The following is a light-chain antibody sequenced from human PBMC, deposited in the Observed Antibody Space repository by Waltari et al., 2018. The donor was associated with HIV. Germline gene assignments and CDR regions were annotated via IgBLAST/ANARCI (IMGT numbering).Light chain of an antibody. CDR3: AAWDDSVNGWV. CDR1: TSNIGSNT. V-gene: IGLV1-44*01. CDR2: TNN. Sequence: QSVLTQPPSASETPGQRVTISCSGSTSNIGSNTVNWYQQLPGTAPKLLIYTNNPRPSGVPDRFAGSKYGTSASLAISGLQSGDEAHYYCAAWDDSVNGWVFGGGTKLTVL. J-gene: IGLJ3*02.